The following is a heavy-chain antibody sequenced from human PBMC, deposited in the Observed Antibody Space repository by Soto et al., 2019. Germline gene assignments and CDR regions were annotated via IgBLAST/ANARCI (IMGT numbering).Heavy chain of an antibody. CDR3: ARQIYDYGDYGFDY. CDR1: GGSISSYY. CDR2: IYHSGST. D-gene: IGHD4-17*01. J-gene: IGHJ4*02. V-gene: IGHV4-59*08. Sequence: SETLSLTCTVSGGSISSYYWSWIRQPPGKGLEWIGYIYHSGSTNYNPSLNSRVTISVDTTKNQFSLKLRSVTAADTAVYYCARQIYDYGDYGFDYWGQGTPVTVSS.